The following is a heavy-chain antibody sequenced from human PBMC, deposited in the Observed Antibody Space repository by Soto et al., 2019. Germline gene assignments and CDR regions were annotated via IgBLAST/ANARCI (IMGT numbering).Heavy chain of an antibody. Sequence: LILSCAASGFTFSDYYSSWIRQAPVKGLEWVSYISSSGSTIYYADSVKGRFTISRDNAKNSLYLQMSSLRAEDTAVYYCARDLGIQLWAHWGQGTLVTVSS. V-gene: IGHV3-11*01. J-gene: IGHJ4*02. CDR1: GFTFSDYY. D-gene: IGHD5-18*01. CDR3: ARDLGIQLWAH. CDR2: ISSSGSTI.